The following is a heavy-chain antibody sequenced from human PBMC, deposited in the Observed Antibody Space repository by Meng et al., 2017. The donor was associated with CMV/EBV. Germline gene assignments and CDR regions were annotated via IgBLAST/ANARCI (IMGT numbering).Heavy chain of an antibody. D-gene: IGHD2-8*01. V-gene: IGHV3-30*02. J-gene: IGHJ4*02. CDR3: ANGNGHLGV. CDR1: GFTFSSYG. Sequence: GESLKISCAASGFTFSSYGMHWVRQAPGKGLEWVAFIRYDGSNKYYVDSVKGRFTISRDNSKNTLDRQMNSLRAEDTAVYYCANGNGHLGVWGQGTLVTVSS. CDR2: IRYDGSNK.